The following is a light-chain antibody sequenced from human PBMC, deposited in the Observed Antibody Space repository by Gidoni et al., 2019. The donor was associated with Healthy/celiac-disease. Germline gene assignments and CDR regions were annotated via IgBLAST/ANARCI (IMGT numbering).Light chain of an antibody. CDR2: LGS. V-gene: IGKV2-28*01. CDR1: QSLLHSNGYNY. CDR3: MQAIQTPNT. J-gene: IGKJ4*01. Sequence: DIVMTQSPPSLPVTPGEPSSISCRSSQSLLHSNGYNYLDWYLQKPGQSPPLLIYLGSNRASGVPDRFSGSGSGTDFTLKISRVEAEDVGVYYCMQAIQTPNTFGGGTKVEIK.